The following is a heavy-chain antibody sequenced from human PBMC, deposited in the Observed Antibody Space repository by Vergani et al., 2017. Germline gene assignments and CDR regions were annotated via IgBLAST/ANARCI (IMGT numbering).Heavy chain of an antibody. CDR2: ISSSSSYI. J-gene: IGHJ4*02. V-gene: IGHV3-21*01. D-gene: IGHD6-13*01. CDR3: ARDXRPTRGAGTPYFDY. Sequence: VQLVESGGGVVQPGGSLILSCAASGFTFSSYSMNWVRQAPGKGLEWVSSISSSSSYIYYADSVKGRFTISRDNAKNSLYLQMNSLRAEDTAVYYCARDXRPTRGAGTPYFDYWGQGTLVTVSS. CDR1: GFTFSSYS.